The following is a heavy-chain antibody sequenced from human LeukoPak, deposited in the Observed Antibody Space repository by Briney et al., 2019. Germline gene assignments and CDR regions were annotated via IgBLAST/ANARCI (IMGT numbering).Heavy chain of an antibody. Sequence: SETLSLTCTVSGGSISSYYWSWIRQPPGKGLEWIGYIYHSGSTYYNPSLKSRVTISVDRSKNQFSLKLSSVTAADTAVYYCAARFYCSSTSCNYYYYGMDVWGQGTTVTVSS. CDR3: AARFYCSSTSCNYYYYGMDV. D-gene: IGHD2-2*01. V-gene: IGHV4-59*04. CDR2: IYHSGST. CDR1: GGSISSYY. J-gene: IGHJ6*02.